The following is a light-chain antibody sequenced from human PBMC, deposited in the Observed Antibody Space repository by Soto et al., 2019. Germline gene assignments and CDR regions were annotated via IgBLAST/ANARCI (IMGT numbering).Light chain of an antibody. J-gene: IGKJ5*01. CDR2: DAS. Sequence: ETVLTQSPGTLSLSPGERATVSCRASQSVGGSSLAWYQQKPGQAPRLLIYDASNRATGIPARFSGSGSGTDFTLTISSLEPEDFAVYYCQQRSNWPPITFGQGTRLEL. V-gene: IGKV3-11*01. CDR3: QQRSNWPPIT. CDR1: QSVGGSS.